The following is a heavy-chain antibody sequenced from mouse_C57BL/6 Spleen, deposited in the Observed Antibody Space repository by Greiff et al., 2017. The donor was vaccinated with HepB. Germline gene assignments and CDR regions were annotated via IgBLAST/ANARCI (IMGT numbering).Heavy chain of an antibody. CDR3: ARRPGLRGFDY. CDR1: GYTFTSYW. CDR2: IHPNSGST. J-gene: IGHJ2*01. D-gene: IGHD1-1*01. V-gene: IGHV1-64*01. Sequence: QVQLKQPGAELVKPGASVKLSCKASGYTFTSYWMHWVKQRPGQGLEWIGMIHPNSGSTNYNEKFKSKATLTVDKSSSTAYMQLSSLTSEDSAVYYCARRPGLRGFDYWGQGTTLTVSS.